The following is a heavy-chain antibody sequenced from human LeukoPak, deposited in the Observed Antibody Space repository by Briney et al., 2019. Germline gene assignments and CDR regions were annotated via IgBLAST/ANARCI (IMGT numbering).Heavy chain of an antibody. CDR2: ISSNGGST. CDR1: GFTFSSYA. D-gene: IGHD6-19*01. Sequence: PGGSLRLSCAASGFTFSSYAMHWVRQAPGKGLEYVSAISSNGGSTYYANPVKGRFTISRDNSKNTLYLQMGSLRAEDMAVYYCACFRYSSGWTYWGQGTLVTVSS. J-gene: IGHJ4*02. CDR3: ACFRYSSGWTY. V-gene: IGHV3-64*01.